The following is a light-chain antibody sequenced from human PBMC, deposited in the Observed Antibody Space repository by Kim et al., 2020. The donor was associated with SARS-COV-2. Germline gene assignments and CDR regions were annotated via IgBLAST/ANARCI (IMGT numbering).Light chain of an antibody. Sequence: VTLPCTGGSSNSGAGYEGHWYQQLPGTAPKLLIYGNSNRPSGVPDRFSGSKSGTSASLAITGLQAEDEADYYCQSYDSSLSGSVVFGGGTQLTVL. V-gene: IGLV1-40*01. CDR2: GNS. CDR1: SSNSGAGYE. J-gene: IGLJ2*01. CDR3: QSYDSSLSGSVV.